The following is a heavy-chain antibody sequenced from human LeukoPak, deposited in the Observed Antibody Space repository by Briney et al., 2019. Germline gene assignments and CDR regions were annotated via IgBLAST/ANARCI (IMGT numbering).Heavy chain of an antibody. J-gene: IGHJ6*03. CDR3: ARATANVGYYYYYMDV. CDR1: GGSFSGYY. V-gene: IGHV4-34*01. CDR2: INHSGST. Sequence: SETLSLTCAAYGGSFSGYYWSWIRQPPGKGLEWIGEINHSGSTNYNPSLKSRVTISVDTSKNQFSLKLSSVTAADTAVYYCARATANVGYYYYYMDVWGKGTTVTVSS.